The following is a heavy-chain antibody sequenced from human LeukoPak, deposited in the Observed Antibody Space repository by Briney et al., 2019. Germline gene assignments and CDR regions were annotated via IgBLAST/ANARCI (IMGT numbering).Heavy chain of an antibody. D-gene: IGHD1-1*01. Sequence: PGGSLRLSCAASGFTFTNYGMHWVRQAPGKGLEWVAYIASDANYRDYVDSVRGRFTVSRDNSKNTLYLQMDSLRAEDTAVYYCANLPYNWNEYFDDYWGQGTLVTVSS. CDR3: ANLPYNWNEYFDDY. J-gene: IGHJ4*02. CDR1: GFTFTNYG. CDR2: IASDANYR. V-gene: IGHV3-30*02.